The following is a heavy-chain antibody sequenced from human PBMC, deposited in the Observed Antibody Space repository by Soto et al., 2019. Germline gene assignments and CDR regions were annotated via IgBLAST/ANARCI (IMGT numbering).Heavy chain of an antibody. CDR3: VRDNWGSGGFFDY. Sequence: ESGGGVVPPGRSLRLSCAASGFTFGSHGMHWVRQAPGKGLEWVAVIWYDGSNKYYADSVRGRFTISRDNSKNTLYLQMNSLRAEDTAVYYCVRDNWGSGGFFDYWGQGTLVTVSS. D-gene: IGHD7-27*01. CDR1: GFTFGSHG. J-gene: IGHJ4*02. V-gene: IGHV3-33*01. CDR2: IWYDGSNK.